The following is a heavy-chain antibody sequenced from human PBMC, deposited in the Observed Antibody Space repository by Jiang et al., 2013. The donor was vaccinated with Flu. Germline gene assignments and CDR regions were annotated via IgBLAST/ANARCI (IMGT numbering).Heavy chain of an antibody. J-gene: IGHJ5*02. CDR3: APEPSRYEKYGWFDP. CDR1: GGSISSFTYF. Sequence: KPSETLSLTCDVSGGSISSFTYFWGWIRQPPGKELDWIASVKFTTGSTYYNPSLKSRVTISVDTSKNQFSLKLSSVTAADTTVYYCAPEPSRYEKYGWFDPWGQGTLVTVSS. D-gene: IGHD5-12*01. CDR2: VKFTTGST. V-gene: IGHV4-39*01.